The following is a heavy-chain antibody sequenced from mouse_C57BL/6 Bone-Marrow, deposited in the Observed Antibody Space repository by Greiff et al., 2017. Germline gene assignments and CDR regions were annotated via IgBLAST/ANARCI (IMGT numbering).Heavy chain of an antibody. Sequence: QVQLQQPGAELVKPGASVKMSCKASGYTFTSYWLTWVKQRPGQGLEWIGDIYPGSGSTNYNEKFKSKAPLTVDTSSSTAYMQLSSLTSEDSAVYYCARSEDSNYYWYFDVWGTGTTVTVSS. D-gene: IGHD2-5*01. CDR2: IYPGSGST. CDR3: ARSEDSNYYWYFDV. J-gene: IGHJ1*03. CDR1: GYTFTSYW. V-gene: IGHV1-55*01.